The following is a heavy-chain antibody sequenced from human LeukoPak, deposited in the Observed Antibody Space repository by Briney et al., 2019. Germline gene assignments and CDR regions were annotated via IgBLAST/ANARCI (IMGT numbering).Heavy chain of an antibody. CDR3: ARTGVAVARAFDY. CDR2: IYYSGST. J-gene: IGHJ4*02. Sequence: PSETLSLTCAVYGGSFSGYYWSWIRQPPGKGLEWIGYIYYSGSTNYNPSLKSRVTISVDTSKNQFSLKLSSVTAADTAVYYCARTGVAVARAFDYWGQGTLVTVSS. CDR1: GGSFSGYY. V-gene: IGHV4-59*08. D-gene: IGHD6-19*01.